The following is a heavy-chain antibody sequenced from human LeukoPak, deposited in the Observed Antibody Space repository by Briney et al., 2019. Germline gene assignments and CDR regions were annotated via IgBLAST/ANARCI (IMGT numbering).Heavy chain of an antibody. V-gene: IGHV1-2*06. CDR3: AGDRVYCSSTSCFLFDY. CDR2: INPNSGGT. J-gene: IGHJ4*02. D-gene: IGHD2-2*01. CDR1: GYTFTGYY. Sequence: ASVKVSCKASGYTFTGYYMHWVRQAPGQGLEWMGRINPNSGGTNYAQKFQGRVTMTRDTSISTAYMELSRLRSDDTAVYYCAGDRVYCSSTSCFLFDYWGQGTLVTVSS.